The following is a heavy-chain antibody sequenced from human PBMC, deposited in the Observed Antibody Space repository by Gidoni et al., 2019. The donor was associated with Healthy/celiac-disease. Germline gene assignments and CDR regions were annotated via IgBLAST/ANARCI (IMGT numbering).Heavy chain of an antibody. D-gene: IGHD1-7*01. CDR3: AKHPVPNWNYVYYFDY. Sequence: EVQLLESGGGLVQPGGSLRLSCATSGFTFSSYAMSWVRQAPGKGLEWVSSISASGGSTFYADSVKGRFTISRDNSKNTLYLQMNSLRAEDTAVYYCAKHPVPNWNYVYYFDYWGQGTLVTVSS. CDR1: GFTFSSYA. V-gene: IGHV3-23*01. CDR2: ISASGGST. J-gene: IGHJ4*02.